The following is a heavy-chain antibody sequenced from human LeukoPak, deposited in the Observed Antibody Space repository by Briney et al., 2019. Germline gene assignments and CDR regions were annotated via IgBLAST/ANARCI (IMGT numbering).Heavy chain of an antibody. CDR1: GFTFSSYS. V-gene: IGHV3-48*01. J-gene: IGHJ4*02. D-gene: IGHD6-19*01. Sequence: TGGSLRLSCAASGFTFSSYSMMWVRQAPGKGLEWVSYISSSSTTIHYADSVKGRFTISRDNAKNSVYLQMNSLRAEDTAVYYCARDKEAYSSGWEASYYFDYWGQGTLVTVSS. CDR3: ARDKEAYSSGWEASYYFDY. CDR2: ISSSSTTI.